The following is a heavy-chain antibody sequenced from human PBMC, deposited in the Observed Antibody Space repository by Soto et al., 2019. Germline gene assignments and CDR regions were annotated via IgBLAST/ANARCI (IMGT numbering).Heavy chain of an antibody. D-gene: IGHD2-2*01. CDR3: ARFWRGPAAIYSYSGIDV. V-gene: IGHV4-31*01. Sequence: QVQLQESGPGLVTPSQTLSLTCTVSGGSIRSVGSYWSWIRQHPGKGREWIGYIDYSGSTYSNPSLQRLVTISVDTSQHQFSLKLSSVTAADTAVSYCARFWRGPAAIYSYSGIDVSGQGTTVTVSS. J-gene: IGHJ6*02. CDR2: IDYSGST. CDR1: GGSIRSVGSY.